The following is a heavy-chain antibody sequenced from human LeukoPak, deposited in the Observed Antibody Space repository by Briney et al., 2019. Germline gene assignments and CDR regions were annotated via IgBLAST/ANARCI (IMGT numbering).Heavy chain of an antibody. CDR1: GGSISSDY. J-gene: IGHJ4*02. D-gene: IGHD5-18*01. V-gene: IGHV4-59*08. CDR2: IYNTGSP. CDR3: ARSGRYSFGPYYFDS. Sequence: TPSETLSLTCSLSGGSISSDYWTWVRQPPGKGLQWIGYIYNTGSPNYNPSLESRLTISIDTSKNQFSLKLSSVTAADTAVYYCARSGRYSFGPYYFDSWGQGARVTVSS.